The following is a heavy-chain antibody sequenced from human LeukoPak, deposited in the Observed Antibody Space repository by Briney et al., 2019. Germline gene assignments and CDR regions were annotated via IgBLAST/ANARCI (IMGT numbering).Heavy chain of an antibody. CDR1: GGSISSYY. CDR3: ARGRPLNRSEWLATFDY. V-gene: IGHV4-59*08. Sequence: PSETLSLTCTVSGGSISSYYWSWIRQPPGKGLEWIGYIYYSGSTNYNPSLKSRVTMAVDTSKNQFSLKLSSVTAADTAVYYCARGRPLNRSEWLATFDYWGQGTLVTVSS. D-gene: IGHD6-19*01. CDR2: IYYSGST. J-gene: IGHJ4*02.